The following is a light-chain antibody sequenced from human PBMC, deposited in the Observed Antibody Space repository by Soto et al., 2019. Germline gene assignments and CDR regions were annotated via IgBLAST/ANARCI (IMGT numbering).Light chain of an antibody. CDR1: SSDVGSYNF. CDR2: DVS. Sequence: QSVLAQPASVSGSPGQSITISCTGTSSDVGSYNFVSWYQQYPGEAPKLMIYDVSNRPSGVSNRFSGSKSGNTASLTISGLQAEDEADYYCSSYTSSNTYVFGTGTKVTVL. J-gene: IGLJ1*01. CDR3: SSYTSSNTYV. V-gene: IGLV2-14*03.